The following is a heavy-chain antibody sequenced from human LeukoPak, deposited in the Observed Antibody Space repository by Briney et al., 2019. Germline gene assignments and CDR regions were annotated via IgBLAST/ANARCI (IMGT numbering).Heavy chain of an antibody. CDR2: ISYDGSNK. CDR3: AKPDEYSSSWYVSYDY. CDR1: GFTFSSYG. J-gene: IGHJ4*02. D-gene: IGHD6-13*01. V-gene: IGHV3-30*18. Sequence: GGSLRLSCAASGFTFSSYGMHWVRQAPGKGLEWVAVISYDGSNKYYADSVKGRFTISRDNSKNTLYLQMNSLRAEDTAVYYCAKPDEYSSSWYVSYDYWGQGTLATVSS.